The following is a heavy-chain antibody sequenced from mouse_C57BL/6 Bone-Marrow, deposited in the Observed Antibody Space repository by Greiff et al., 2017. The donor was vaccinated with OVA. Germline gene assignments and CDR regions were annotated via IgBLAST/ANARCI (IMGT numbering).Heavy chain of an antibody. CDR1: GYTFTDYY. CDR3: ARSHWYYAMDY. Sequence: EVQLQQSGPELVKPGASVKISCKASGYTFTDYYMNWVKQSHGKSLEWIGDINPNNGGTSYNQKFKGKATLTVDKSSSTAYMELRSLTSEASAVYYCARSHWYYAMDYWGQGTSVTVSS. V-gene: IGHV1-26*01. J-gene: IGHJ4*01. CDR2: INPNNGGT.